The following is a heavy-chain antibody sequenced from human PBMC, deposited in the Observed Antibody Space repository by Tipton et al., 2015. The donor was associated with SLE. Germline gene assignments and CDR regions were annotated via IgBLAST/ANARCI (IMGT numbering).Heavy chain of an antibody. V-gene: IGHV4-38-2*01. Sequence: TLSLTCAVSGYSISSGYYWGWIRQPPGKGLEWIGSIYHSGSTDYNPSLKSRVTISVDTSKNHFSLKLSSVTAADTAVYYCVRAGDTDAFDIWGQGTMVTVSS. CDR2: IYHSGST. CDR1: GYSISSGYY. CDR3: VRAGDTDAFDI. D-gene: IGHD5-18*01. J-gene: IGHJ3*02.